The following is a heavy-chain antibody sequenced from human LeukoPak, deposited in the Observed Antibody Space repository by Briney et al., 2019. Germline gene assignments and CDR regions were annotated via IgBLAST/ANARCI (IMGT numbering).Heavy chain of an antibody. D-gene: IGHD2-2*01. CDR2: INHSGST. CDR3: ARWDIVVVPAAMASMGAFYYYGMDV. CDR1: GGSFSGYY. V-gene: IGHV4-34*01. Sequence: SETLSLTCAVYGGSFSGYYWSWIRQPPGKGLEWIGEINHSGSTNYNPSLKSRVTISVDTSKNQFSLKLSSVTAADTAVYYCARWDIVVVPAAMASMGAFYYYGMDVWGQGTTVTVSS. J-gene: IGHJ6*02.